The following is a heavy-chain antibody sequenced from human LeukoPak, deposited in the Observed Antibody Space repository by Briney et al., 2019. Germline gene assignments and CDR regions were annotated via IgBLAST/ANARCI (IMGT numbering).Heavy chain of an antibody. V-gene: IGHV1-69*04. CDR3: AMGMGGGYPFGAFDI. CDR1: GGTFSSYA. J-gene: IGHJ3*02. CDR2: IIPILGIA. D-gene: IGHD1-26*01. Sequence: GASVKVSCKASGGTFSSYAISWVRQAPGRGLEWMGRIIPILGIANYAQKFQGRVTITADKSTSTAYMELSSLRSEDTAVYYCAMGMGGGYPFGAFDIWGQGTMVTVSS.